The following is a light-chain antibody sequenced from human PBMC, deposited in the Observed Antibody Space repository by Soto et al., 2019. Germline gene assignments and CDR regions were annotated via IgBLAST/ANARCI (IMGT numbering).Light chain of an antibody. CDR3: QQYDDLPLT. V-gene: IGKV1-33*01. J-gene: IGKJ4*01. CDR2: DAS. Sequence: DIQMTQSPSSLSASVGDRVTITCQASQDINNYLNWYQQKPGKAPKLLIYDASNLETGVPSRFSGSGSGTDFTFTISNLQPEDIATYYCQQYDDLPLTFGGGTKVEIK. CDR1: QDINNY.